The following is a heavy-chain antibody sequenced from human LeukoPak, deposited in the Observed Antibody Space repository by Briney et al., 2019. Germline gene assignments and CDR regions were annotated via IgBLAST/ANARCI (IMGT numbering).Heavy chain of an antibody. CDR2: VSPDGNLA. J-gene: IGHJ4*02. Sequence: GGSLRLSCAGSGFTLSSSWMHWVRQAPGKGPVWVAHVSPDGNLANYADSVKGRFIISRDNAKNTLFLQMNSLGAEDTAVYYCARDLSFSPDHWGQGTLVTVSS. CDR1: GFTLSSSW. V-gene: IGHV3-74*01. CDR3: ARDLSFSPDH.